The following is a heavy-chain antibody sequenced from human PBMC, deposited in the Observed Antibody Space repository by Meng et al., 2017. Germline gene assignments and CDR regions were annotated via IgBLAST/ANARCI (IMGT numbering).Heavy chain of an antibody. V-gene: IGHV6-1*01. CDR3: ARGVVYAISYFDY. CDR2: TYYRSKWYN. Sequence: HVQLNRPDTGLVQPSHTAVLTCAVSGDIVYSNSDAWNWIRQSPSRGLEWLGRTYYRSKWYNDYAVSVKSRITINPDTSKNQFSLQLNSVTPEDTAVYYCARGVVYAISYFDYWGQGTLVTVSS. CDR1: GDIVYSNSDA. J-gene: IGHJ4*02. D-gene: IGHD2-8*02.